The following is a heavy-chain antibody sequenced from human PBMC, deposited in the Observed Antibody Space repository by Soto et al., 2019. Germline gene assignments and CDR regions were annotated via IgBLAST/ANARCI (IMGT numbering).Heavy chain of an antibody. Sequence: PGASLTISCKGSGYSFTSYWIGWVRQMPGKGLEWMGIIYPGDSDTRYSPSLQGQVTISADTSISTAYLQWTSLKASDTAMYYCARSRRGAYSSGWYSPSGYYNYGIDVWGQGTKVTVSS. J-gene: IGHJ6*02. CDR3: ARSRRGAYSSGWYSPSGYYNYGIDV. V-gene: IGHV5-51*01. D-gene: IGHD6-19*01. CDR2: IYPGDSDT. CDR1: GYSFTSYW.